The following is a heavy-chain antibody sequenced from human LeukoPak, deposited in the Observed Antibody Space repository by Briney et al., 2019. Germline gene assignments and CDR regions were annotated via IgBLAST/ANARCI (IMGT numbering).Heavy chain of an antibody. Sequence: SETLSLTCAAYGGSFSGYYWSWIRQPPGKGLEWIGEINHSGSTNYNPSLKSRVTISVDTSKNQFSLKLSSVTAADTAVYYCARRGYNYVDYWGQGTLVTVSS. D-gene: IGHD5-12*01. J-gene: IGHJ4*02. V-gene: IGHV4-34*01. CDR3: ARRGYNYVDY. CDR1: GGSFSGYY. CDR2: INHSGST.